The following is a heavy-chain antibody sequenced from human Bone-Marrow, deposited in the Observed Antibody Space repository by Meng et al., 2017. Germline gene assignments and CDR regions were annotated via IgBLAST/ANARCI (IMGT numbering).Heavy chain of an antibody. Sequence: GESLKISCAASGFTFSTYAMHWVRQTPDKGLEWVSFLRHDGSCKTYADSVKGRFTISRDNSKNTLYLQMNSLRAEDTAVYYCTRELGGSGWIDYWGQGTLVTVSS. CDR1: GFTFSTYA. V-gene: IGHV3-30*14. CDR3: TRELGGSGWIDY. J-gene: IGHJ4*02. CDR2: LRHDGSCK. D-gene: IGHD6-19*01.